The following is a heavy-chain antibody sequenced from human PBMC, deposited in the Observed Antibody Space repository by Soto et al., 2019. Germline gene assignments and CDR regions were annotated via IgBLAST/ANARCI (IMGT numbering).Heavy chain of an antibody. CDR1: SVSINSFTNHY. J-gene: IGHJ6*02. CDR3: ATQGFGKVHGLVDV. Sequence: QAQLQTSGPGLVKPSATLSLTCTVSSVSINSFTNHYCSWIRQPPGKGLEWVGYISKSGFTRYNPSLSSRVTLSVDTSKNQFSLKLSSVTAADTALYFCATQGFGKVHGLVDVWGQGTTVTVSS. V-gene: IGHV4-59*08. CDR2: ISKSGFT. D-gene: IGHD3-10*01.